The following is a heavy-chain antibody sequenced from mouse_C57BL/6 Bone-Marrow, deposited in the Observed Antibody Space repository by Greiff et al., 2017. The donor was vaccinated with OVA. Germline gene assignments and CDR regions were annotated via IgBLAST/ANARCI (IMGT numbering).Heavy chain of an antibody. CDR1: GYTFTDYY. J-gene: IGHJ4*01. CDR3: AIKGWFYYYAMDY. CDR2: INPNNGGT. Sequence: EVQLQQSGPELVKPGASVKISCKASGYTFTDYYMNWVKQSHGKSLEWIGDINPNNGGTSYNQKFKGKATLTVDKSSSTAYMELRSLTSEDSAVYYCAIKGWFYYYAMDYWGQGTSVTVSS. V-gene: IGHV1-26*01. D-gene: IGHD1-1*02.